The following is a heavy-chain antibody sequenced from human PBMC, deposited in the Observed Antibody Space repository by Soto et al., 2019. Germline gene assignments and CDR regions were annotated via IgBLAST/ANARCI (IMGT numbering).Heavy chain of an antibody. Sequence: EVQLVESGGGLVQPGGSLRLSCAASGFTFSSYWMHWVRQAPGKGLVWVSRINSDGSSTSYEDSVKGRFTISRDNAKNTLYLQMNSLRAEDTAVYYCAREPGIAVAGTLGGWGQGTLVTVSS. D-gene: IGHD6-19*01. CDR1: GFTFSSYW. J-gene: IGHJ4*02. V-gene: IGHV3-74*01. CDR2: INSDGSST. CDR3: AREPGIAVAGTLGG.